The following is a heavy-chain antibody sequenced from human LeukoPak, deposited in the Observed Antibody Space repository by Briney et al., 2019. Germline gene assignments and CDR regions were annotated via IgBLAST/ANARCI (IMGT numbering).Heavy chain of an antibody. V-gene: IGHV4-59*11. CDR1: GGSISSHY. CDR3: ARDPTTVTKGLDI. Sequence: SETLSLTCTVSGGSISSHYWSWIRQPPGKGLEWIGYISYIGNTNYNPSLKSRVTISVDTSKNQFSLKLSSVTAADAAVYLCARDPTTVTKGLDIWGQGTMVTVSS. CDR2: ISYIGNT. D-gene: IGHD4-17*01. J-gene: IGHJ3*02.